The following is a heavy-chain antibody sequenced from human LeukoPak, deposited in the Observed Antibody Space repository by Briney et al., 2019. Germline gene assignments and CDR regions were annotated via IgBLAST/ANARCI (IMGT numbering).Heavy chain of an antibody. CDR2: ISYDGSNK. CDR3: TTDRRITIFGVVRGDV. V-gene: IGHV3-30*03. J-gene: IGHJ6*02. Sequence: GGSLRLSCAASGFTFSSYGMHWVRQAPGKGLEWVAVISYDGSNKYYADSVKGRFTISRDNSKNTLYLQMNSLKTEDTAVYYCTTDRRITIFGVVRGDVWGQGTTVTVSS. D-gene: IGHD3-3*01. CDR1: GFTFSSYG.